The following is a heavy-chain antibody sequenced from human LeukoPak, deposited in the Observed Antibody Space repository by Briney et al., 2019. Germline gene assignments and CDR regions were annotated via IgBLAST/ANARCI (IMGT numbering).Heavy chain of an antibody. CDR2: ISYDGSNK. D-gene: IGHD6-25*01. CDR1: GFTFSSYA. Sequence: GSLRLSCAASGFTFSSYAMHWVRQAPGKGLEWVAVISYDGSNKYYADSVKGRFTISRDNSKNTLYLQMNSLRAEDTAVYYCASSSGKDYWGQGTLVTVSS. CDR3: ASSSGKDY. J-gene: IGHJ4*02. V-gene: IGHV3-30-3*01.